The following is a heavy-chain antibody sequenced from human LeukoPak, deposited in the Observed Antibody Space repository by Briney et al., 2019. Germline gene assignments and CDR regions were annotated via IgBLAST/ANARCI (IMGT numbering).Heavy chain of an antibody. CDR1: GFTLSSYS. CDR3: ARGIFGYYGSGPDY. CDR2: ISSIISTI. D-gene: IGHD3-10*01. J-gene: IGHJ4*02. V-gene: IGHV3-48*01. Sequence: PGGSLRLSCAVSGFTLSSYSMNWVRQAPGKGVEWVSYISSIISTIYYADSVKGRFTISRYNTKNSLYLQMNSLRAEDTAVYYCARGIFGYYGSGPDYWGQGTLVTVSS.